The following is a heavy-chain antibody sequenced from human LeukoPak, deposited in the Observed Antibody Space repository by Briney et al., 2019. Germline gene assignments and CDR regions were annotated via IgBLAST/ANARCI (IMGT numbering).Heavy chain of an antibody. J-gene: IGHJ4*02. D-gene: IGHD6-19*01. CDR1: GFTFGSYS. Sequence: GSLRLSCAASGFTFGSYSMNWVRQPPGKGLEWIGEINHSGSTNYNPSLKSRVTISVDTSKNQFSLKLSSVTAADTAVYYCARGLPVAYFDYWGQGTLVTVSS. V-gene: IGHV4-34*01. CDR3: ARGLPVAYFDY. CDR2: INHSGST.